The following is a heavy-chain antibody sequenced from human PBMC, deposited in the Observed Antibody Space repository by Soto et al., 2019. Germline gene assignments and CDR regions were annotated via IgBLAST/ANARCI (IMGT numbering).Heavy chain of an antibody. CDR2: IYYSGST. CDR1: DGSIISYY. J-gene: IGHJ6*02. CDR3: ARDGVGTVTPEGGYYYYGMDV. V-gene: IGHV4-59*01. D-gene: IGHD4-17*01. Sequence: SVPLSHTCRVADGSIISYYGSWIRTPQGKGLEWIGYIYYSGSTNYNPSLKSRVTISVDTSKNQFSLKLSSVTAADTAVYYCARDGVGTVTPEGGYYYYGMDVWGQGTTVTVSS.